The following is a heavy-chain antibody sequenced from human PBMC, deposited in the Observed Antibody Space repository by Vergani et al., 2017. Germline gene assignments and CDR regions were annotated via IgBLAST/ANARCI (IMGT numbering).Heavy chain of an antibody. D-gene: IGHD3-10*01. CDR1: GYSFTSYW. V-gene: IGHV5-51*01. CDR3: ARQVYASGIAYNWFDP. CDR2: IYPGDSDT. J-gene: IGHJ5*02. Sequence: EVQLVQSGAEVKKPGASLKISCKASGYSFTSYWIGWVRQMPGKGLGWMGMIYPGDSDTRYSPSFQGQVTISADKSISSAYLQWSSLKASDTAMYYCARQVYASGIAYNWFDPWGQGTLVTVSA.